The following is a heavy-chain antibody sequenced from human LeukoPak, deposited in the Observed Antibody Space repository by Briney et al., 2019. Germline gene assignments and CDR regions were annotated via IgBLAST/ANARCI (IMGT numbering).Heavy chain of an antibody. J-gene: IGHJ4*02. Sequence: SETLSLTCTVSGGSITSTNYWTWVRQPPGKGLEWIGEVNLQGSTNYNPSLMGRVAISVDMSENHIPLQLTSVTAADTAVYYCAREGGPYRPLDYSGQGTLVTVSS. CDR2: VNLQGST. V-gene: IGHV4-4*02. CDR1: GGSITSTNY. CDR3: AREGGPYRPLDY.